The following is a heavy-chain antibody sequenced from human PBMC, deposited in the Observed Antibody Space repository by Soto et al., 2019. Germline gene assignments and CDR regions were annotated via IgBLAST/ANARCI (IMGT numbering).Heavy chain of an antibody. J-gene: IGHJ4*02. CDR3: GRGAFDYGGYGGFDY. V-gene: IGHV4-59*08. CDR2: IYYSGST. Sequence: PSETLSLTCTVSGGSISSYYWSWIRQPPGKGLEWIGYIYYSGSTNYNPSLKSRVTISVDTSKNQFSLKLSSVTAADTAVYYCGRGAFDYGGYGGFDYWGQGTLDTVSS. CDR1: GGSISSYY. D-gene: IGHD4-17*01.